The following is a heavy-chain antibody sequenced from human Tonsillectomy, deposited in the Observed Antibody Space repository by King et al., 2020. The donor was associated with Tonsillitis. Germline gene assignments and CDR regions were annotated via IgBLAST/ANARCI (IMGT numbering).Heavy chain of an antibody. CDR1: GGSIGRYY. D-gene: IGHD3-3*01. Sequence: VQLQESGPGLVKPSETLSLTCIVSGGSIGRYYWSWIRRSPGKGLEWMGYIDYSGSTNYNPSLKRRVTISVDTSKNQFSLKVSSVTAADTAVYYCARDFGDFWSGNWFDPWGQGTLVTVSS. J-gene: IGHJ5*02. V-gene: IGHV4-59*01. CDR2: IDYSGST. CDR3: ARDFGDFWSGNWFDP.